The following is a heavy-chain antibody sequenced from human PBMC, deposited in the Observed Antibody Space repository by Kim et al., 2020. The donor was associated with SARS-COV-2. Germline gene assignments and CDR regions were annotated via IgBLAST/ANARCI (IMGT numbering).Heavy chain of an antibody. D-gene: IGHD2-15*01. V-gene: IGHV7-4-1*02. Sequence: ASVKVSCKASGYTFTSYAMNWVRQAPGQGLEWMGWINTNTGNPTYAQGFTGRFVFSLDTSVSTAYLQISSLKAEDTAVYYCARDPVFCSGGSCYRGYYGMDVWGQGTTVTVSS. CDR3: ARDPVFCSGGSCYRGYYGMDV. J-gene: IGHJ6*02. CDR2: INTNTGNP. CDR1: GYTFTSYA.